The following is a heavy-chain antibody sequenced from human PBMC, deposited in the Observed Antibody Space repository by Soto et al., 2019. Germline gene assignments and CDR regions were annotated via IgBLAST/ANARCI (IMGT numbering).Heavy chain of an antibody. D-gene: IGHD3-10*01. CDR2: ISYDGSNK. CDR1: GFTFSSYA. J-gene: IGHJ4*02. CDR3: ARTTNNYGREGILDY. V-gene: IGHV3-30-3*01. Sequence: QVQLVESGGGVVQPGRSLRLSCAASGFTFSSYAMHWVRQAPGKGLEWVAVISYDGSNKYYADSVKGRFTISRDNSKNTLYLQMNSLRAEDTAVYYCARTTNNYGREGILDYWGQGTLVTVSS.